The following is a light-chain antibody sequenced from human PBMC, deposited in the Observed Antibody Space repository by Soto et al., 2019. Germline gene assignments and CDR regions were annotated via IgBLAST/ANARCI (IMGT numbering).Light chain of an antibody. J-gene: IGLJ3*02. CDR3: SSGDDSRTGVV. Sequence: QSVLTQPPSASGTPGQRVTISCSGSDSNIGRNTVNWYQHLPGTAPKLVMFSHNKRPSGVPDRFSGSTSGTSASLAISDLQSEDDAYYYCSSGDDSRTGVVFGGGTKLTVL. CDR1: DSNIGRNT. CDR2: SHN. V-gene: IGLV1-44*01.